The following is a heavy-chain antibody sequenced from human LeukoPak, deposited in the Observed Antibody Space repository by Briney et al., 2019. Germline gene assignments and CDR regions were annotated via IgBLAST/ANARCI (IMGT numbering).Heavy chain of an antibody. CDR1: GFTFSSYG. J-gene: IGHJ4*02. D-gene: IGHD5-24*01. V-gene: IGHV3-30*03. CDR3: AASLRGRWLQQPTGY. CDR2: ISYDGSNK. Sequence: GGSLRLSCAASGFTFSSYGMHWVRQAPGKGLEWVAVISYDGSNKYYADSVKGRFTISRDNSKNTLYLQMNSLRAEDTAVYYCAASLRGRWLQQPTGYWGRGTLVTVSS.